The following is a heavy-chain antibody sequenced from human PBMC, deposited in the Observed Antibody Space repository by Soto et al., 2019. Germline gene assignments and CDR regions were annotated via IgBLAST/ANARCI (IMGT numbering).Heavy chain of an antibody. CDR3: ARGGGVLSDF. J-gene: IGHJ4*02. D-gene: IGHD2-2*01. CDR2: IYSDGTT. CDR1: GFTVSNSY. V-gene: IGHV3-66*01. Sequence: GGSLRLSCAASGFTVSNSYMNWVRQAPGKGLEWVSVIYSDGTTYYADSVKGRFTVSRDYSKNTLYLQMNSLRVEGTAMYYCARGGGVLSDFWGRGTLVTVSS.